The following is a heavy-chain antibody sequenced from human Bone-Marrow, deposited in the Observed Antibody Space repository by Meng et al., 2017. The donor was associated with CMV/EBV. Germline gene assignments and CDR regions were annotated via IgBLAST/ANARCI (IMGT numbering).Heavy chain of an antibody. Sequence: GGSLRLSCAASGFTFSNYRFNWVRQAPGKGLEWVSAISGSGGSTYYADSMKGRFTISRDNSKNTLYLQMNSLRAEDTAVYYCARGSAVAVLPKINDFDYWGQGTLVTVSS. J-gene: IGHJ4*02. D-gene: IGHD6-19*01. V-gene: IGHV3-23*01. CDR2: ISGSGGST. CDR3: ARGSAVAVLPKINDFDY. CDR1: GFTFSNYR.